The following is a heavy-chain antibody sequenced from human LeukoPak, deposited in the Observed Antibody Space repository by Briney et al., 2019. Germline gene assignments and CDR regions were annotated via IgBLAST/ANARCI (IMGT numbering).Heavy chain of an antibody. CDR2: IYSDNT. D-gene: IGHD4/OR15-4a*01. CDR1: GFTVSSNS. V-gene: IGHV3-53*01. Sequence: HPGGSLRLYCTVSGFTVSSNSMSWVRQAPGKGLEWVSFIYSDNTHYSDSVKGRFTISRDNSKNTLYLQMNSLRAEDTAVYYCARRAGAYSHPYDYWGQGTLVTVSS. J-gene: IGHJ4*02. CDR3: ARRAGAYSHPYDY.